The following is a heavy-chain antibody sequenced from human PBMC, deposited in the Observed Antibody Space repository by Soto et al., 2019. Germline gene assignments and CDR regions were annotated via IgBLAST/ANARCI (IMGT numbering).Heavy chain of an antibody. CDR3: ARNSDTYYYYYMDV. Sequence: ASVKVSCKASGYTFTGYYMHWVRQAPGQGLEWMGWINPNSGGTNYAQKFQGWVTMTRDTSISTAYMELSRLRSDDTAVYYCARNSDTYYYYYMDVWGKGTTVTVSS. CDR2: INPNSGGT. CDR1: GYTFTGYY. J-gene: IGHJ6*03. V-gene: IGHV1-2*04.